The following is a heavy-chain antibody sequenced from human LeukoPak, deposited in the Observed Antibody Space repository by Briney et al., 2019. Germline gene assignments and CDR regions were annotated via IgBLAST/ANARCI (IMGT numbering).Heavy chain of an antibody. Sequence: PGGSLRLSCAASGFTFSSYGMHWVRQAPGKGLEWVAFIRYDGSNKYYADSVKGRFTISRDNSKNTLYLQMNSLRAEDTAVYYCAKDRAAMVTIFDYWGQGTLVTVSS. J-gene: IGHJ4*02. CDR2: IRYDGSNK. D-gene: IGHD5-18*01. CDR3: AKDRAAMVTIFDY. CDR1: GFTFSSYG. V-gene: IGHV3-30*02.